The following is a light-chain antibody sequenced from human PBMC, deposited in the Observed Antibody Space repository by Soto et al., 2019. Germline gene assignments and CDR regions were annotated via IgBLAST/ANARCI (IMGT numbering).Light chain of an antibody. J-gene: IGKJ2*01. Sequence: EILMTQSPATLSVSPGERATLSCRASQSVSSNLAWYQQTPGQAPRLLIFGASTRTTGIPARFSGSGSGTEFTLTISSLQSEDFAVYYCHQYNNWPYTFGQGTKLEIK. CDR2: GAS. CDR1: QSVSSN. V-gene: IGKV3-15*01. CDR3: HQYNNWPYT.